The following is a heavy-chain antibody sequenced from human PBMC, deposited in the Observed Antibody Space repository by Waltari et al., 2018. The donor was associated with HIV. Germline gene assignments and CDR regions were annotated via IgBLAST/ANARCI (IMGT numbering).Heavy chain of an antibody. D-gene: IGHD3-16*01. CDR1: GFPFNIAW. CDR2: IKSESHGWTT. V-gene: IGHV3-15*01. Sequence: EVQPVESGGGLVKPGGSLTLSCAASGFPFNIAWMSWVRQAPGKGLEWVGRIKSESHGWTTDFAAPVKGRFTISRDDSKNTVSLQMNSLKTEDTAVYFCSTMGGFPSFDYWGQGTLVTVSS. J-gene: IGHJ4*02. CDR3: STMGGFPSFDY.